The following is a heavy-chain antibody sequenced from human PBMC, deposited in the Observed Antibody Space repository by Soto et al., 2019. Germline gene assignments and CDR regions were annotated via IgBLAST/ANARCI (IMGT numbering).Heavy chain of an antibody. Sequence: SVKVSCKASGFTFTSSAVQWVRQARGQRLEWIGWIVVGSGDTNSAQKFQERVTITRDMSTSAAYIELSSLRSEDTAVYYCAATIIAAVGTGYYYGMDVWGQGTTVTVSS. J-gene: IGHJ6*02. D-gene: IGHD6-13*01. V-gene: IGHV1-58*01. CDR3: AATIIAAVGTGYYYGMDV. CDR2: IVVGSGDT. CDR1: GFTFTSSA.